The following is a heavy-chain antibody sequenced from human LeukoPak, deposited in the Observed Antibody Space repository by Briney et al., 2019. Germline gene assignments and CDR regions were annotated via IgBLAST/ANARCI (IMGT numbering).Heavy chain of an antibody. Sequence: SSETLSLTCTVSGGSINSYYWSWIRQPPGKALEWSGYIYYSGTTNYNPSLKSRVTISVDTSKKQFSLKLSSVTAADTAVYYCARGVYIAAAQYGYWGQGTLVTVSS. J-gene: IGHJ4*02. CDR3: ARGVYIAAAQYGY. CDR1: GGSINSYY. D-gene: IGHD6-13*01. V-gene: IGHV4-59*01. CDR2: IYYSGTT.